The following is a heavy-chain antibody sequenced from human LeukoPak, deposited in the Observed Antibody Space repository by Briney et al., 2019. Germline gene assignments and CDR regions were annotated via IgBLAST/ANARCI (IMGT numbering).Heavy chain of an antibody. CDR1: GFTFSSYA. CDR2: ISGSGGST. V-gene: IGHV3-23*01. D-gene: IGHD2-15*01. CDR3: AKVGGYCSGGSCNADAFDI. Sequence: QTGGSLRLSCEASGFTFSSYAMSWVRQAPGKGLEWVSAISGSGGSTYYADSVKGRFTISRDNSKNTLYLQMNSLRAEDTAVYYCAKVGGYCSGGSCNADAFDIWGQGTMVTVSS. J-gene: IGHJ3*02.